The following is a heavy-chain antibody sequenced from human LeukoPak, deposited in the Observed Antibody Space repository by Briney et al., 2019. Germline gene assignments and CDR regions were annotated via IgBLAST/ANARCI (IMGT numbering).Heavy chain of an antibody. CDR1: GFTVSSNY. CDR3: ARGAGYNYPYYFDY. D-gene: IGHD5-24*01. CDR2: IYGGGNI. Sequence: GGSLRLSCAASGFTVSSNYMNWVRQAPGKGLEWVSVIYGGGNIYYADSVKGRFTISRDNSKNTLYLQMNSLRAEDTAVYYRARGAGYNYPYYFDYWGQGTLVTVSS. J-gene: IGHJ4*02. V-gene: IGHV3-53*01.